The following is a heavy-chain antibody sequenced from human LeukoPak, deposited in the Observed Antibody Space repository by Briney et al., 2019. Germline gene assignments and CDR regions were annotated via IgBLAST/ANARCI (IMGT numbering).Heavy chain of an antibody. CDR1: GGSIXSYY. J-gene: IGHJ5*02. V-gene: IGHV4-4*07. CDR3: AAQMATRAHNWFDP. CDR2: IYTSGST. Sequence: ETLXLTXTXSGGSIXSYYWSWIRQPAGKGLEWIGRIYTSGSTNYNPSLKSRVTMSVDMSKNQFSLKLSSVTAADTAVYYCAAQMATRAHNWFDPWGQGTLVTVSS. D-gene: IGHD5-24*01.